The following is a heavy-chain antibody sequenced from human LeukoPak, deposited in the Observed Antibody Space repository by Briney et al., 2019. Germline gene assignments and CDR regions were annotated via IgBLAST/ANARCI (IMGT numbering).Heavy chain of an antibody. Sequence: PSETLSLTCTVSGGSVSSGTYYWSWTRQPPGKGLEWIGHIYYTGNTHYVPSLKSRVTMSVDTPKNQFSLKLTSVTAADTAVYYCARGTNYYGSGDYWGQGTLVTVST. J-gene: IGHJ4*02. D-gene: IGHD3-10*01. CDR3: ARGTNYYGSGDY. CDR1: GGSVSSGTYY. CDR2: IYYTGNT. V-gene: IGHV4-61*01.